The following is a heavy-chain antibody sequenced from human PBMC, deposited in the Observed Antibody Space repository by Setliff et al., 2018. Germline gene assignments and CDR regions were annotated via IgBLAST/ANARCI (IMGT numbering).Heavy chain of an antibody. D-gene: IGHD3-10*01. CDR3: ARDLGFGPSYRYGSGYGMDV. CDR1: GGSFNSYY. V-gene: IGHV4-34*01. Sequence: PSETLSLTCAVYGGSFNSYYWSWIRQPPGKGLEWIGEINQSGSTNYNPSLKSRVTMSVDTSKNQFSLKLSSVTAADTAVYYCARDLGFGPSYRYGSGYGMDVWGQGTTVTVSS. J-gene: IGHJ6*02. CDR2: INQSGST.